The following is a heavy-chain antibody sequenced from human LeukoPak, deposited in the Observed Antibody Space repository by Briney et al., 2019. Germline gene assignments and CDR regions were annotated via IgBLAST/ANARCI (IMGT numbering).Heavy chain of an antibody. CDR3: ARDVPGNRAVDV. CDR2: IYYSGST. J-gene: IGHJ6*04. Sequence: SETLSLTCTVSGGSISSYYWSWIRQPPGKGLEWIGYIYYSGSTNYNPSLKGRVTISVDTSKNQFSLKLSSVTAADTAVYYCARDVPGNRAVDVWGKGTTVTVSS. V-gene: IGHV4-59*01. D-gene: IGHD4-23*01. CDR1: GGSISSYY.